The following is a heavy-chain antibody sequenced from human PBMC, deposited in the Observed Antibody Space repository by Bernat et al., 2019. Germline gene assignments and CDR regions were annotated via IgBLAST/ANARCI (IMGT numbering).Heavy chain of an antibody. CDR2: IRSNSDYI. CDR1: GFTFSDYP. Sequence: EVHLVESGGGLVKPGGSLRLSCAASGFTFSDYPMNWVRQTPGKGLEWISHIRSNSDYISYGDSVKGRFTMSRDNGKNSLYLQMNSLRAEDTAVYYCVRDDMWAFDYWGQGTLVTVSS. CDR3: VRDDMWAFDY. J-gene: IGHJ4*02. V-gene: IGHV3-21*05. D-gene: IGHD1-26*01.